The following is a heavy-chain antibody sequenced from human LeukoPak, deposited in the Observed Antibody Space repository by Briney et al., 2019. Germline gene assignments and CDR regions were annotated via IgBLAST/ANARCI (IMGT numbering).Heavy chain of an antibody. CDR1: GCTFDDYG. CDR3: ARGSVGSYYGRYYFDY. CDR2: INWSGGST. V-gene: IGHV3-20*04. J-gene: IGHJ4*02. Sequence: PGGSLRLSCAASGCTFDDYGMSWVRQAPGKGLEWVSGINWSGGSTGYADSVKGRFTISRDNAKNSLYLQMNSLRAEDTALYYCARGSVGSYYGRYYFDYWGQGTLVTVSS. D-gene: IGHD1-26*01.